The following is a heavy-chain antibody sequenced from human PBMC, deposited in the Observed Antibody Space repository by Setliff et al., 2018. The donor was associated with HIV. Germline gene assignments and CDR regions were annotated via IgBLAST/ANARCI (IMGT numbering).Heavy chain of an antibody. J-gene: IGHJ5*02. D-gene: IGHD1-26*01. CDR1: GYSFTSYG. Sequence: ASVKVSCKASGYSFTSYGMNWVRQAPGQGLEWMGRISTNTGDPMYAQGFTGRFVFSLDITVNTAYPQISSLKTEDTAVYYCARESDDGNFLGWFDPWGQGTLVTVSS. CDR3: ARESDDGNFLGWFDP. CDR2: ISTNTGDP. V-gene: IGHV7-4-1*01.